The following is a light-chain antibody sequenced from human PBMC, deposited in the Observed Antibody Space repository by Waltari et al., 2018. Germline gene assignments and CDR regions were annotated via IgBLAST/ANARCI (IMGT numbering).Light chain of an antibody. CDR3: QVWDSSSDLNWV. Sequence: SVLSQPPSVSVAPGEPASIPCGGKNIGTKRVHWYQVKAGLAPLLVVYDDAVRPSGIPERFSGFNSGNTATLTITGVEGGDEADYFCQVWDSSSDLNWVFGGGTKLTVL. CDR1: NIGTKR. V-gene: IGLV3-21*02. J-gene: IGLJ3*02. CDR2: DDA.